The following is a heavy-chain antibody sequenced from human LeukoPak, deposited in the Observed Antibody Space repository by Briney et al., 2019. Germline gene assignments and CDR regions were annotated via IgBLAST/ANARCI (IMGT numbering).Heavy chain of an antibody. CDR3: ATSVGATPLDY. J-gene: IGHJ4*02. D-gene: IGHD1-26*01. CDR2: IYPSDYKA. Sequence: GESLKISSRGSGYDVTRYCMVCMGHMTGKGLEWMGNIYPSDYKATSSPSFQGQVTIPADKSISSAYLQWSSLTASDTAMYYCATSVGATPLDYWAQGTPVTVSS. CDR1: GYDVTRYC. V-gene: IGHV5-51*01.